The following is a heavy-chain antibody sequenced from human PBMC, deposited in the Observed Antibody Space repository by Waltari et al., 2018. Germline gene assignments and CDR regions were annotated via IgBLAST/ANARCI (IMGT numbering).Heavy chain of an antibody. CDR3: ARARSTSYYYYGMDV. CDR1: GGTFSSYA. J-gene: IGHJ6*02. V-gene: IGHV1-69*05. CDR2: NIPSFGTA. Sequence: QVQLVQSGAEVKKPGSSVKVSCKASGGTFSSYAISWVRQAPGQGLEWMGGNIPSFGTASYAQKFQGRVTSTTDEATSTAYMELSSLRSEDTAVYYGARARSTSYYYYGMDVWGQGTTVTVSS.